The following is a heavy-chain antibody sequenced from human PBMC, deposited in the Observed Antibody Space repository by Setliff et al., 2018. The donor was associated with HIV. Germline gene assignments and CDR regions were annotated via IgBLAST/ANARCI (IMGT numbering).Heavy chain of an antibody. CDR3: ARGTLYYDYVWGTPFPFDY. D-gene: IGHD3-16*01. V-gene: IGHV4-59*11. Sequence: SETLSLTCTVSGGSISSHFWSWIRQPPGKGLEWIGSIYYRGRTNYNPSLKSRVTISVVTSQNQFSLKLSSVTAADTAVYYCARGTLYYDYVWGTPFPFDYWGQGTLVTVSS. CDR1: GGSISSHF. CDR2: IYYRGRT. J-gene: IGHJ4*02.